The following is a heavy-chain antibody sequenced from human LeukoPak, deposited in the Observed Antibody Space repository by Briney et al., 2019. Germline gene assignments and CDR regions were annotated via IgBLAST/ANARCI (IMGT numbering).Heavy chain of an antibody. Sequence: GESLKISCKGSGYTFTNYWVGCVRQMPRKGLEWMGIFYPGDSDTRYNPSFQGQFTISVDKSISTAFLQWSSLKASDTAMYYCARLAGYCTSTSCYGSFDYWGQGTLVTVSS. J-gene: IGHJ4*02. CDR2: FYPGDSDT. CDR3: ARLAGYCTSTSCYGSFDY. D-gene: IGHD2-2*03. CDR1: GYTFTNYW. V-gene: IGHV5-51*01.